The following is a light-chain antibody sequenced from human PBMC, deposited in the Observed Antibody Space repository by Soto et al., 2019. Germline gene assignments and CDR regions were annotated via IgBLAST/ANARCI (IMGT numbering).Light chain of an antibody. J-gene: IGKJ4*02. V-gene: IGKV1-9*01. CDR2: AAY. Sequence: IQLTQSPSSLSASVGDSVTITCRASQGISRYLSWYQQKPGRAPKLLISAAYTLQSGDPARFSGSGAGTDFTLSSTGRQPEDLATYNWQQLNTFPVTCGGGTKVDIK. CDR1: QGISRY. CDR3: QQLNTFPVT.